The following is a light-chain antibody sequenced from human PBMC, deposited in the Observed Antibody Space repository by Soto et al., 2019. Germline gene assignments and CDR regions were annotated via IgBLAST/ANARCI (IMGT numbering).Light chain of an antibody. V-gene: IGKV2-28*01. J-gene: IGKJ3*01. CDR2: VGS. CDR1: QSLLHSSGNIY. Sequence: DLVVTQSPLSLPVTPGEPASISCRSSQSLLHSSGNIYLDWYLQKPGQSPQVLIYVGSNRASGVPDRFSGSGSGTDFTLKISRVEAEDVGVYYCMQTLQSRTFGPGTKVEIK. CDR3: MQTLQSRT.